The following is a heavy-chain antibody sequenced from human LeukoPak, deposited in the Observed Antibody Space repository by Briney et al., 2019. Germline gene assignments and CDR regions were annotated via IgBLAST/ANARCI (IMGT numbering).Heavy chain of an antibody. CDR1: GYTFTGYY. Sequence: SVKVSCKASGYTFTGYYMHWVRQAPGQGLEWMGWINPNSGGTNYAQKFQGRVTMTRDTSISTAYMELSRLRSDDTAVYYCASGTVVGATRSYYYYGMDVWGQGTTVTVSS. D-gene: IGHD1-26*01. J-gene: IGHJ6*02. CDR3: ASGTVVGATRSYYYYGMDV. CDR2: INPNSGGT. V-gene: IGHV1-2*02.